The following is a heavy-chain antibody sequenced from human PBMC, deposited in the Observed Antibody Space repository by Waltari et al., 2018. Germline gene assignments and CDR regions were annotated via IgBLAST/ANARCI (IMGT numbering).Heavy chain of an antibody. CDR2: FDPADGET. J-gene: IGHJ3*02. D-gene: IGHD1-26*01. CDR1: GYTLTELS. CDR3: ATDSPRSYLTAFDI. V-gene: IGHV1-24*01. Sequence: QVQLVQSGAEVKKPGASVKVSCKVSGYTLTELSMHWVRQAPGKGLEWMGGFDPADGETSYAQKFQGRVTMTEDTSTDTAYMELSSLRSEDTAVYYCATDSPRSYLTAFDIWGQGTMVTVSS.